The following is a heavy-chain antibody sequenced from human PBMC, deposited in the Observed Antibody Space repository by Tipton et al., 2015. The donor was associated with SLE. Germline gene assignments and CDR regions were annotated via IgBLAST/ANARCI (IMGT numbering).Heavy chain of an antibody. CDR3: ARGYPMGH. V-gene: IGHV4-59*11. CDR2: IYSGGST. CDR1: GGPISSHY. Sequence: TLSLTCTVSGGPISSHYWSWIRQPPGKTLEWIGYIYSGGSTNYNPSLKSRVSISVDTSKNQISLKLSSVTAADTAVYYCARGYPMGHWGQGTLVTVSS. J-gene: IGHJ4*02. D-gene: IGHD6-13*01.